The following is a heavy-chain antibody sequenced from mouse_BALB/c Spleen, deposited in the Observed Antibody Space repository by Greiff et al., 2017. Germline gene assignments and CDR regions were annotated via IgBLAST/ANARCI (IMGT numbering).Heavy chain of an antibody. CDR1: GFTFSDYG. Sequence: EVQLVESGGGLVQPGGSRKLSCAASGFTFSDYGMAWVRQAPGKGPEWVAFISNLAYSIYYADTVTGRFTISRENAKNTLYLEMSSLRSEDTAMYYCARGGYGSSYYFDYWGQGTTLTVSS. CDR3: ARGGYGSSYYFDY. V-gene: IGHV5-15*02. D-gene: IGHD1-1*01. J-gene: IGHJ2*01. CDR2: ISNLAYSI.